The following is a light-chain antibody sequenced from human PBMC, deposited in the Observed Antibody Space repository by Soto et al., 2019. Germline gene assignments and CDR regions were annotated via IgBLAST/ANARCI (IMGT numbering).Light chain of an antibody. J-gene: IGKJ1*01. CDR3: MQALQIPWK. V-gene: IGKV2-28*01. Sequence: DSGMIHSQLSLPVTRGEPASISCRTSQSLLHRSGYTYVDWYLQKPGQSPQLLIYSGSNRASGGPDRLSGSESGTNFTLKISRVEAEDVGVYYCMQALQIPWKFGQGTKV. CDR1: QSLLHRSGYTY. CDR2: SGS.